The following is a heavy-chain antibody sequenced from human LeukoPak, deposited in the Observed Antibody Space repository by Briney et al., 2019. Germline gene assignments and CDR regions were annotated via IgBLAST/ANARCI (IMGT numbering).Heavy chain of an antibody. CDR3: AKDRYSSGWYSDFDY. CDR1: GFTFSNYA. D-gene: IGHD6-19*01. Sequence: GGSLRLSCAASGFTFSNYAMHWVRQAPGKGLEWVAVISDDGSNKYYGDSVKGRFTISRDNSKNTVYLQMNCLRAEDTAVYYCAKDRYSSGWYSDFDYWGQGTLVTVSS. CDR2: ISDDGSNK. V-gene: IGHV3-30*18. J-gene: IGHJ4*02.